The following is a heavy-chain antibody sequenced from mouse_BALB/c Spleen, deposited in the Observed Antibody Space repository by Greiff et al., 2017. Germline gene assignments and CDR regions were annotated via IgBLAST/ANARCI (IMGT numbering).Heavy chain of an antibody. V-gene: IGHV5-6-5*01. CDR2: ISSGGST. Sequence: EVHLVESGGGLVKPGGSLKLSCAASGFTFSSYAMSWVRQTPEKRLEWVASISSGGSTYYPDSVKGRFTISRDNARNILYLQMSSRRSEDTAMYYCARNYDAMDYWGQGTSVTVSA. CDR3: ARNYDAMDY. J-gene: IGHJ4*01. CDR1: GFTFSSYA.